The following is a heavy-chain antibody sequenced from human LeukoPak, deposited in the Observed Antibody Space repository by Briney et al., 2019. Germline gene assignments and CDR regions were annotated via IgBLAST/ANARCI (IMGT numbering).Heavy chain of an antibody. CDR2: IYYSGST. V-gene: IGHV4-59*11. J-gene: IGHJ6*03. CDR1: GGSISSHY. CDR3: ARMGNYGGIPGSYYYMDV. Sequence: SSETLSLTCTVSGGSISSHYWSWIRQSPGKGLEWIGYIYYSGSTNYNPSLKSRVTISVDTSKNQSSLKLSSVTAADTAVYYCARMGNYGGIPGSYYYMDVWGKGTTVTVSS. D-gene: IGHD4-23*01.